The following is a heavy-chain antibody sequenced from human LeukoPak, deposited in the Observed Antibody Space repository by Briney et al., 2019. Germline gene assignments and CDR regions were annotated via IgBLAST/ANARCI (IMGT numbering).Heavy chain of an antibody. CDR3: ARVHFWSGYFSYFDY. D-gene: IGHD3-3*02. CDR2: IYTSGST. Sequence: SETLSLTCTVSGGSISSSSYYWSWIRQPAGKGLEWIGRIYTSGSTNYNPSLKSRVAISVDTSKNQFSLELSSVTAADTAVYYCARVHFWSGYFSYFDYWGQGTLVTVSS. CDR1: GGSISSSSYY. V-gene: IGHV4-61*02. J-gene: IGHJ4*02.